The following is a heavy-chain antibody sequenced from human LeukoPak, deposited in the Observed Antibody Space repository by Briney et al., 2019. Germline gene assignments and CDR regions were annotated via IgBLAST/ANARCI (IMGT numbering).Heavy chain of an antibody. V-gene: IGHV4-59*02. Sequence: SETLSLTCTVSGGSVGSYYWSWIRQPPGKGLEWIGYIYYSGSTNYNPSLKSRVTISVDTSKNQFSLKLSSVTAADTAVYYCARGQYDSSGYEDYWGQGTLVTVSS. CDR3: ARGQYDSSGYEDY. D-gene: IGHD3-22*01. CDR2: IYYSGST. J-gene: IGHJ4*02. CDR1: GGSVGSYY.